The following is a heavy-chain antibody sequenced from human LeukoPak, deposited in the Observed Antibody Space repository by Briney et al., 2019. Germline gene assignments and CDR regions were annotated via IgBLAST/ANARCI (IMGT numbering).Heavy chain of an antibody. V-gene: IGHV4-59*01. CDR1: GGSISSYY. CDR3: AREVYGDYAETAFDI. CDR2: IYYSGST. Sequence: SETLSLTCTVSGGSISSYYWSWIRQPPGKGLEWIGYIYYSGSTNYNPSLKSRVTISVDTSKNQFSLKLSSVTAADTAVYYCAREVYGDYAETAFDIWGQGTMVTVSS. D-gene: IGHD4-17*01. J-gene: IGHJ3*02.